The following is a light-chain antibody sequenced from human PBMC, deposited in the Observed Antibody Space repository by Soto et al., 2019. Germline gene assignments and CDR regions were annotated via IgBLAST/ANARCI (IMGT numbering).Light chain of an antibody. V-gene: IGKV3-20*01. CDR2: GAS. J-gene: IGKJ1*01. Sequence: VLTQSPGTLSVSPGERAALSSRGSQILSSTSLAWYQQKPCQAPSLLIYGASNRATGIPDRFSGSGSGTDFILTISRLEPEDFAVYYCQQYDSSPRTFGQGTKVDIK. CDR1: QILSSTS. CDR3: QQYDSSPRT.